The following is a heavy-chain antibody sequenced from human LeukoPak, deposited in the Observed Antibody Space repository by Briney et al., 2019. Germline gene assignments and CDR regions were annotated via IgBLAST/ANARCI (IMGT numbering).Heavy chain of an antibody. CDR2: IYYSGST. J-gene: IGHJ3*02. D-gene: IGHD6-13*01. CDR1: GGSFSSYY. V-gene: IGHV4-59*01. Sequence: SETLSLTCAVYGGSFSSYYWSWIRQPPGKGLEWIGYIYYSGSTNYNPSLKSRVTISVDTSKNQFSLKLSSVTAADTAVYYCARVGRAAAGLRAFDIWGQGTMVTVSS. CDR3: ARVGRAAAGLRAFDI.